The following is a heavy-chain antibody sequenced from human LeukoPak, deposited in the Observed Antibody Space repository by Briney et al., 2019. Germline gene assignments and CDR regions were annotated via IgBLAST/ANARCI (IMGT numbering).Heavy chain of an antibody. J-gene: IGHJ4*02. V-gene: IGHV4-30-2*01. CDR1: GVSISSGGYS. CDR3: ARDETRLLDY. CDR2: IYHSGST. D-gene: IGHD4-11*01. Sequence: RTSETLSLTCAVSGVSISSGGYSWSWIRQPPGKGLEWIGYIYHSGSTYYNPSLKSRVTISVDRSKNQFSLKLSSVTAADTAVYYCARDETRLLDYWGQGTLVTVSS.